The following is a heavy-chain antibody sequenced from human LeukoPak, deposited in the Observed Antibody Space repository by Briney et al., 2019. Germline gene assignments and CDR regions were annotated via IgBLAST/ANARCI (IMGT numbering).Heavy chain of an antibody. D-gene: IGHD5-18*01. CDR2: ISGSGGST. J-gene: IGHJ4*02. CDR1: GFTLSSYA. Sequence: PGGSLRLSCAASGFTLSSYAMSWVRQAPGKGLEWVSAISGSGGSTYYADSVKGRFTISRDNSKNKLYLQMNSLRAEDTAVYYCAKKYYVDTAMRLWGQGTLVTVSS. V-gene: IGHV3-23*01. CDR3: AKKYYVDTAMRL.